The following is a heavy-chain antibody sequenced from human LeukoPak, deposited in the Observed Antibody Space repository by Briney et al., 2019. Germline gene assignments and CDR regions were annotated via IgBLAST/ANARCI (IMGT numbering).Heavy chain of an antibody. D-gene: IGHD3-22*01. CDR3: ARARHDSSSYHALGFDAFDI. CDR1: TPTFISYA. J-gene: IGHJ3*02. V-gene: IGHV1-69*13. CDR2: IIPIFGTA. Sequence: SVKVSCEASTPTFISYAISWVRQAPGQGLEWMGGIIPIFGTANYAQKFQGRVTITADESTRTAYIEMSSLRPQDTAAYYCARARHDSSSYHALGFDAFDIWGQGTMVTVSS.